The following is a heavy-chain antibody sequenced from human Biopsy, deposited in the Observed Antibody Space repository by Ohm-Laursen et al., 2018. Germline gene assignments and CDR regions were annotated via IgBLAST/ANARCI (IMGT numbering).Heavy chain of an antibody. D-gene: IGHD3-22*01. J-gene: IGHJ2*01. CDR3: ARFPLGAYDDSGSYRAVEHWYFDL. CDR1: GYTFTGQY. CDR2: SIPLFNTA. Sequence: SVKVSCKASGYTFTGQYLHWVRQAPGQGLEWVGSSIPLFNTANYADKFQGRVTLTADKSTTTAYMELSSLRSEDTAIYYCARFPLGAYDDSGSYRAVEHWYFDLWGRGTLVTVSP. V-gene: IGHV1-69*06.